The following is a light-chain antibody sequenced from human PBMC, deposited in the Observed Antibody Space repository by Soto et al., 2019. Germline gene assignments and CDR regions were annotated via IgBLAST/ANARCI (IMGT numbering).Light chain of an antibody. Sequence: QSALTQPASVSGSPGQSITISCTGTSSDFGSYNLVSWYQQHPGKATKLMIYEDSKRPSGVSNRFSGSKSGNTASLTISWLQAEDDADYYCCSYAGSSTYVFGTGTKVTVL. J-gene: IGLJ1*01. CDR1: SSDFGSYNL. V-gene: IGLV2-23*01. CDR2: EDS. CDR3: CSYAGSSTYV.